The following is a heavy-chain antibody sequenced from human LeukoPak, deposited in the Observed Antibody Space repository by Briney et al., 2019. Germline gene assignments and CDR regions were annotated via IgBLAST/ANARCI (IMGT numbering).Heavy chain of an antibody. D-gene: IGHD4-17*01. CDR1: GYTFTSYG. CDR2: INPSGGRT. CDR3: ARGGTVLRPNSPYDY. Sequence: GASVKVSCKASGYTFTSYGISWVRQAPGQGLEWMGIINPSGGRTSYAQKFQGRVTMTRDTSTSTVYMELSSLRSDDTAVYYCARGGTVLRPNSPYDYWGQGTLVTVSS. V-gene: IGHV1-46*01. J-gene: IGHJ4*02.